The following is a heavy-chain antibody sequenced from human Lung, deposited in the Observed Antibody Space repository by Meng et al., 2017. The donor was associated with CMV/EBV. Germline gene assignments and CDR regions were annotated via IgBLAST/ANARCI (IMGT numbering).Heavy chain of an antibody. CDR2: FVNSGTT. D-gene: IGHD1-14*01. J-gene: IGHJ4*02. V-gene: IGHV4-39*01. CDR1: VSTISSSSCS. Sequence: GLRKPSEIFPLSSVFAVSTISSSSCSAPCYRQPSGDGLYWCGRFVNSGTTYKTSSLKSRVSISVDTSKNQFSLKLSSVTAADTAVYYCARHHHSPTFDYWGQGTLVTVSS. CDR3: ARHHHSPTFDY.